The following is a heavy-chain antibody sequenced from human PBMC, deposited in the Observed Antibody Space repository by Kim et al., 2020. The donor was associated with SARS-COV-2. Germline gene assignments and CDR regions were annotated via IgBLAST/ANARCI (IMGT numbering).Heavy chain of an antibody. Sequence: SVKVSCKASGGTFSSYAISWVRQAPGQGLEWMGGIIPIFGTANYAQKFQGRVTITADESTSTAYMELSSLRSEDTAVYYCARPSYGDAPLSYYGMDVWGQGTTVTVSS. V-gene: IGHV1-69*13. CDR3: ARPSYGDAPLSYYGMDV. CDR2: IIPIFGTA. J-gene: IGHJ6*02. CDR1: GGTFSSYA. D-gene: IGHD4-17*01.